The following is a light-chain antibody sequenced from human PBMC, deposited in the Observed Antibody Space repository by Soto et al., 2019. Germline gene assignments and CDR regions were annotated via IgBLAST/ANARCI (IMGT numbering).Light chain of an antibody. CDR3: QQYNSYSIT. CDR1: QSVSNNY. CDR2: GAS. Sequence: EIVLTQSPGTLSLSPGERATLSCRASQSVSNNYLAWYQQKPGQAPRLLIYGASNRATGIPDRFSGSGSGTEFTLTISSLQPDDFATYYCQQYNSYSITFGQGTRLEIK. V-gene: IGKV3-20*01. J-gene: IGKJ5*01.